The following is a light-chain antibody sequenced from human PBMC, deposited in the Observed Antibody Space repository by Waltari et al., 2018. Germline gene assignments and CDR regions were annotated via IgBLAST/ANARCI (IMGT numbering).Light chain of an antibody. CDR1: QSINNN. V-gene: IGKV3-15*01. CDR2: AAS. J-gene: IGKJ2*01. CDR3: QQYNNWPPQYT. Sequence: EIVMTQSPATLSVSPGEGATLSCRASQSINNNLAWYQQKPGQAPRLLIYAASTRATGIPGRFRGSGSGTEFTLSISSLQSEDFAFYSCQQYNNWPPQYTFGQGTKLEIK.